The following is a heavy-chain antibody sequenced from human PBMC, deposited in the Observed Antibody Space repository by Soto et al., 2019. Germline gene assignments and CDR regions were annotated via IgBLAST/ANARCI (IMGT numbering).Heavy chain of an antibody. Sequence: QVQLVESGGGVVQPGRSLRLYCAASGFTFSSYGRHWVRQAPGKGLEWVAVISYDGSNKYYADSVKGRFTISRHNSKNPLYLQMNSLRAEDTAVYYCPKHDSSGYSGFDYWGQGTLVTVSS. V-gene: IGHV3-30*18. CDR2: ISYDGSNK. D-gene: IGHD3-22*01. J-gene: IGHJ4*02. CDR1: GFTFSSYG. CDR3: PKHDSSGYSGFDY.